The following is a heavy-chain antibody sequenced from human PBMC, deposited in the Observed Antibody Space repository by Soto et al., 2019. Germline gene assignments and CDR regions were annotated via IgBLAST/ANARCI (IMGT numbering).Heavy chain of an antibody. D-gene: IGHD3-22*01. CDR1: GGSISSGGYS. J-gene: IGHJ5*02. CDR2: IYHSGST. V-gene: IGHV4-30-2*01. Sequence: SETLSLTCAVSGGSISSGGYSWSWIRQPPGKGLEWIGYIYHSGSTYYNPSLKSRVTISVDRSKNQFSLKLSSVTAADTAVYYCARGFGDYYDSSGKPNWFDPWGQGTLVTVSS. CDR3: ARGFGDYYDSSGKPNWFDP.